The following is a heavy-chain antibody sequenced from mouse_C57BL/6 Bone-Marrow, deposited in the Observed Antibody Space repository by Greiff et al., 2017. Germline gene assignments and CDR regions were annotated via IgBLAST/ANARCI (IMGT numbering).Heavy chain of an antibody. J-gene: IGHJ3*01. D-gene: IGHD1-1*01. Sequence: VQLKESGAELVRPGASVKLSCTASGFNIKDDYMHWVKQRPEQGLEWIGWIDPENGDTEYASKFQGKATITADTSSNTAYLQLSSLTSEDTAVYYCTSYYGSSYPFAYWGQGTLVTVSA. CDR3: TSYYGSSYPFAY. CDR1: GFNIKDDY. CDR2: IDPENGDT. V-gene: IGHV14-4*01.